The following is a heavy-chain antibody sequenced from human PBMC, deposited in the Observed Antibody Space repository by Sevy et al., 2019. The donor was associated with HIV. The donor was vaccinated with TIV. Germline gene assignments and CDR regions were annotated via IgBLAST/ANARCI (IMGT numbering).Heavy chain of an antibody. D-gene: IGHD1-26*01. Sequence: GGSLRLSCAASGFTFSSYAMHWVRQAPGKGLEYVSAISSNGGSTYYANSVKGRFTISRDNSKNTLYLQMGSLRAEDMAVYYCARDTGDSGSYYDAFDIWGQGTMVTVSS. CDR1: GFTFSSYA. CDR2: ISSNGGST. J-gene: IGHJ3*02. CDR3: ARDTGDSGSYYDAFDI. V-gene: IGHV3-64*01.